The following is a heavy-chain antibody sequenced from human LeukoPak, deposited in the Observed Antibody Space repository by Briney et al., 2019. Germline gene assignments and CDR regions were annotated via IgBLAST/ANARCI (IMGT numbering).Heavy chain of an antibody. CDR1: GGSFSGYY. V-gene: IGHV4-34*01. CDR3: ARLSIAGATYWYFDL. Sequence: PSETQSLTCAVYGGSFSGYYWSWIRQPPGKGLEWIGSMSYGGGTYYNLSLRSRVDISEDTSKNQFSLTVNSVTAADTAIYYCARLSIAGATYWYFDLWGRGTLVTVSS. CDR2: MSYGGGT. D-gene: IGHD1-26*01. J-gene: IGHJ2*01.